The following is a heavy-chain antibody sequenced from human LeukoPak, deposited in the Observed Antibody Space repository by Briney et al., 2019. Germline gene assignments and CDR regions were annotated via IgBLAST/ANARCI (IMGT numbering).Heavy chain of an antibody. Sequence: GASVKVSCKASGYTFTGYYMHWVRQAPGQGLEWMGWINPNSGGTNYAQKFQGRVTMTRDTSISTAYMELSRLRSDDTAVYYCARDLYYDFWSGYYCYYGMDVWGQGTTVTVSS. CDR3: ARDLYYDFWSGYYCYYGMDV. CDR1: GYTFTGYY. V-gene: IGHV1-2*02. J-gene: IGHJ6*02. D-gene: IGHD3-3*01. CDR2: INPNSGGT.